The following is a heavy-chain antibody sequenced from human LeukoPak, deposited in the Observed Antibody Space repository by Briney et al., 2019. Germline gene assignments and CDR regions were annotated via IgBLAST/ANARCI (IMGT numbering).Heavy chain of an antibody. D-gene: IGHD6-19*01. V-gene: IGHV1-2*02. CDR1: GYTLTGYY. Sequence: ASVKVSCEASGYTLTGYYMHWVRQAPGQGLEWMGWINPNSGGTNYAQKFQGRVTMTRDTSISTAYMELSRLRSDDTAVYYCASLRYSSGWYDYWGQGTLVTVSS. CDR2: INPNSGGT. J-gene: IGHJ4*02. CDR3: ASLRYSSGWYDY.